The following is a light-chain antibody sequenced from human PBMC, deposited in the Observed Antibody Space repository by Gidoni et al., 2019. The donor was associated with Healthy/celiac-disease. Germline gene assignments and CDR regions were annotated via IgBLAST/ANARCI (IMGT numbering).Light chain of an antibody. CDR1: SSDVGAYNY. CDR3: YSYTTSSTLV. CDR2: EVS. Sequence: QSALTQPASVSGSPGQSITISCTGSSSDVGAYNYVSWYQLHPGKAPKLMIYEVSNRPSGISNRFSGSKSGNTASLIISGLQAEDEADYYCYSYTTSSTLVFGTGTKVTVL. J-gene: IGLJ1*01. V-gene: IGLV2-14*01.